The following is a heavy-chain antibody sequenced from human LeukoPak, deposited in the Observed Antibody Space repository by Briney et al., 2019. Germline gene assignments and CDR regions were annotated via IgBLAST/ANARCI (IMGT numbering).Heavy chain of an antibody. CDR3: ARGSFGGAVLH. CDR2: IGTAGDA. CDR1: GFTFSSYD. J-gene: IGHJ4*02. V-gene: IGHV3-13*01. D-gene: IGHD3-16*01. Sequence: GGSLRLSCAASGFTFSSYDMHWVRQATGKGLEWVSTIGTAGDAYYPGSVKGRFTISRENAKNSLYLQMNSLRAGDTAVYYCARGSFGGAVLHWGQGTLVTVSS.